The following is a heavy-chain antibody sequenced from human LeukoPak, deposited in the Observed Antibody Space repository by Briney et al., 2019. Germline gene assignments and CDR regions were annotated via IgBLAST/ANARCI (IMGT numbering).Heavy chain of an antibody. J-gene: IGHJ4*02. D-gene: IGHD1-26*01. V-gene: IGHV4-59*01. Sequence: PSETLSLTCTVSGGSISSYYWSWLRQPPGKGLEWIGYIYYSGSTNYNPSLKGRVTISVDTSKNQFSLKLSSVTAADTAVYYCARAYIVGAICYFDYWGQGTLVTVSS. CDR2: IYYSGST. CDR3: ARAYIVGAICYFDY. CDR1: GGSISSYY.